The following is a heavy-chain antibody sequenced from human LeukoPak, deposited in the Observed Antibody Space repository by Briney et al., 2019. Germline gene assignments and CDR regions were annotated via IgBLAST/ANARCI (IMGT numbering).Heavy chain of an antibody. V-gene: IGHV3-23*01. J-gene: IGHJ4*02. D-gene: IGHD6-19*01. Sequence: GGSLRLSCAASGFTFSIYGMSWVRQAPGKGLEWVSAISGSGGITYYVDSVKGRFIISRDNSKNTLHLQMNSLRAEDTAVYYCAKGYKSGYPGSGNFDYWGQGTLVTVSS. CDR3: AKGYKSGYPGSGNFDY. CDR1: GFTFSIYG. CDR2: ISGSGGIT.